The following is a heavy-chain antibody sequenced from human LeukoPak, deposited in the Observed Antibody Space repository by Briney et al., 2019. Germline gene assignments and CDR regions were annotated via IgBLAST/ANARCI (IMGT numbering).Heavy chain of an antibody. CDR1: GASMRSETHY. Sequence: SETLSLTCNVSGASMRSETHYWSWLRQHPGKGREWIGYIYYSGSTYYNPSLKSRVTISVDTSKNQFSLKLSSVTAADTAGYYCARGHYDFWCGYYLDFCFDYWGQGTLVTVSS. CDR2: IYYSGST. V-gene: IGHV4-31*03. D-gene: IGHD3-3*01. CDR3: ARGHYDFWCGYYLDFCFDY. J-gene: IGHJ4*02.